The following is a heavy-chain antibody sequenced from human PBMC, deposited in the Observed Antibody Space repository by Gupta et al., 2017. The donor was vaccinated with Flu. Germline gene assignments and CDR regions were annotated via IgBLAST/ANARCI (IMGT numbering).Heavy chain of an antibody. V-gene: IGHV3-15*01. Sequence: EVHLVESGGGLVKPGGSLSLSWSAPGFTFLNAYMSWVRQAPGKGLDWVGRIKSLDDGGTTDYAAPVKGRFTISRDDSRNTLYLQMHSLRPEDTAVYYCTTDLSGGYAFDIWGQGTGVTVSS. CDR2: IKSLDDGGTT. D-gene: IGHD1-26*01. CDR3: TTDLSGGYAFDI. CDR1: GFTFLNAY. J-gene: IGHJ3*02.